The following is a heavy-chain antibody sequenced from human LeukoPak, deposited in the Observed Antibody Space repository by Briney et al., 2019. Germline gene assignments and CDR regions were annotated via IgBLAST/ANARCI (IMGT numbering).Heavy chain of an antibody. V-gene: IGHV3-30*02. CDR3: AKGMGAPYYYHYYYMDV. Sequence: PGGSLRLSCAASGFTFSSYGMHWVRQAPGKGLEWVAFIRYDGSNKYYADSVKGRFTISRDNSKNTLYLQMNSLRAEDTAVYYCAKGMGAPYYYHYYYMDVWGKGTTVTVSS. CDR1: GFTFSSYG. CDR2: IRYDGSNK. D-gene: IGHD1-26*01. J-gene: IGHJ6*03.